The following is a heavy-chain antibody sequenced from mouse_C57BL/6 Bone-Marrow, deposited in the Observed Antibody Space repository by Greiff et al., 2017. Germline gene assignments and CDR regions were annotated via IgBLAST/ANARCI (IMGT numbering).Heavy chain of an antibody. V-gene: IGHV5-6*01. CDR1: GFTFSSYG. CDR3: ARQSGIYYYGSSPFAY. J-gene: IGHJ3*01. Sequence: EVKLVESGGDLVKPGGSLKLSCAASGFTFSSYGMSWVRPTPDKRLEWVATISSGGSYTYYPDSVKGRFTISRDNAKNTLYLQMSSLKSEDTAMYYCARQSGIYYYGSSPFAYWGQGTLVTVSA. D-gene: IGHD1-1*01. CDR2: ISSGGSYT.